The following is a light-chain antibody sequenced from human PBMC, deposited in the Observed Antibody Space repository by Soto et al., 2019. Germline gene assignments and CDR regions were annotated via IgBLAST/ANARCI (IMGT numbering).Light chain of an antibody. CDR2: DVT. CDR1: SSDVGYYNY. V-gene: IGLV2-14*01. Sequence: QSVLTQPASVSGSPGQSITISCLGTSSDVGYYNYVSWYQQHPGKAPKLMIYDVTNRPSGVSNRFSGSKSGNTASLTISGLQAEDEADYYCSSSTSSSTLYVFGTGTRSPS. CDR3: SSSTSSSTLYV. J-gene: IGLJ1*01.